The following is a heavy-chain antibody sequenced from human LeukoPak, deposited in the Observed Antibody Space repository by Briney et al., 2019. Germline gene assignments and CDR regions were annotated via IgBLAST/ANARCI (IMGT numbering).Heavy chain of an antibody. CDR2: TNSGGTST. CDR1: GFPFSDFS. CDR3: AKEAYARSWGE. D-gene: IGHD2-8*01. Sequence: PGGSLRLSCATSGFPFSDFSMSWVRQAPGKGLGWISITNSGGTSTYYAESVKGRFTISRDNSKNTLYLQLSSLRVEDTAVYYCAKEAYARSWGEGGRGTMVIVAS. V-gene: IGHV3-23*01. J-gene: IGHJ3*01.